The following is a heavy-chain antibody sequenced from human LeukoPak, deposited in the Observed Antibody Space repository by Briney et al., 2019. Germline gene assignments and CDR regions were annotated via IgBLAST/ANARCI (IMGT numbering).Heavy chain of an antibody. Sequence: GGSLRLSCAASGFTFSSYAMHWVRQAPGKGLEWVAVISYDGSNKYYADSVKGRFTISRDNAKNSLYLQMNSLRAEDTAVYYCARALTKFDYWGQGTLVTVSS. V-gene: IGHV3-30-3*01. CDR1: GFTFSSYA. CDR3: ARALTKFDY. CDR2: ISYDGSNK. J-gene: IGHJ4*02. D-gene: IGHD3-3*01.